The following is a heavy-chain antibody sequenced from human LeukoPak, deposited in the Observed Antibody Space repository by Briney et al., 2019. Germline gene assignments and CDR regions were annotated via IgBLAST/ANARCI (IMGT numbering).Heavy chain of an antibody. CDR3: ARALRIAARRALDYYYGMDV. D-gene: IGHD6-6*01. J-gene: IGHJ6*02. CDR2: INHSGST. Sequence: PSETLSLTCAVYGGSFSGYYWSWIRQPPGKGLEWIGEINHSGSTNYNPSLKSRVTISVDTSKNQFSLKLSSVTAADTAVYCCARALRIAARRALDYYYGMDVWGQGTTVTVSS. V-gene: IGHV4-34*01. CDR1: GGSFSGYY.